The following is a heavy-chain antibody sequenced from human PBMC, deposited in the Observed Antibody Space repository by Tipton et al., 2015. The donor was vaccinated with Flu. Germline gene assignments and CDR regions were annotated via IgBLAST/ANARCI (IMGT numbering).Heavy chain of an antibody. J-gene: IGHJ6*02. CDR1: GGSISSSSYY. CDR2: IYYSGST. V-gene: IGHV4-39*01. CDR3: ARHYDPNSFITIFGVVSQDDYYGMDV. Sequence: TLSLTCTVSGGSISSSSYYWGWIRQPPGKGLEWIGSIYYSGSTYYNPSLKSRVTISVDTSKNQFSLKLSSVTAADTAVYYCARHYDPNSFITIFGVVSQDDYYGMDVWGQGTTVTVSS. D-gene: IGHD3-3*01.